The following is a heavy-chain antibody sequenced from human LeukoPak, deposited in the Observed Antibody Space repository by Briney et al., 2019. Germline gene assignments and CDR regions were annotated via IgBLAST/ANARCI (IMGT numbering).Heavy chain of an antibody. CDR3: ARGQGYYDSSGYGY. CDR2: INHSGST. V-gene: IGHV4-34*01. CDR1: GGSFSGYY. D-gene: IGHD3-22*01. Sequence: SETLSLTCAVYGGSFSGYYWSWIRQPPGKGLEWIGEINHSGSTNYNPSLKSRVTISVETSKNQFSLKLSSVTAADTAVYYCARGQGYYDSSGYGYWGQGTLVTVSS. J-gene: IGHJ4*02.